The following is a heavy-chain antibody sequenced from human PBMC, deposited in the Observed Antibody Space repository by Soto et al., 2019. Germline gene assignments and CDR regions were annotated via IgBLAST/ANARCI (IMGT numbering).Heavy chain of an antibody. CDR2: ISAYNGNT. D-gene: IGHD4-17*01. J-gene: IGHJ3*02. V-gene: IGHV1-18*01. Sequence: ASVKVSCKASGYTFTSYGISWVRQAPGQGLEWMGWISAYNGNTNYAQKLQGRVTMTTDTSTSTAYMELRSLRSDDTAVYYCARDYGDYDSNDAFDIWGQGTMVTVSS. CDR1: GYTFTSYG. CDR3: ARDYGDYDSNDAFDI.